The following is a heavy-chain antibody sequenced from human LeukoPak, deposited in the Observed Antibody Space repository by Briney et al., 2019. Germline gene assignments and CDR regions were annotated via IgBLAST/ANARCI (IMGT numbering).Heavy chain of an antibody. CDR3: ARDYKDYDILTGYYR. V-gene: IGHV3-30*04. D-gene: IGHD3-9*01. Sequence: GRSLRLSCAASGFTFSSYAMHWVRQAPGKGLEWVAVISYDGSNKYYADSVKGRFTISRDNAKNSLYLQMNSLRAEDTAVYYCARDYKDYDILTGYYRWGQGTLVTVSS. CDR1: GFTFSSYA. J-gene: IGHJ4*02. CDR2: ISYDGSNK.